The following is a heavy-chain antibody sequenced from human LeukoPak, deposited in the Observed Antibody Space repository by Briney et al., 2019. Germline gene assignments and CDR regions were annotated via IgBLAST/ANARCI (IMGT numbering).Heavy chain of an antibody. CDR1: SLSISSGFF. Sequence: SETLPLTCRVSSLSISSGFFWAWIRQPPGKALEWIGSVYNDVKTSYASPSLRSRVTISVDTSKNQFSLNLKSVTAADTAVYYCARVEPPAYYYGMDVWGQGTTVIVSS. CDR3: ARVEPPAYYYGMDV. V-gene: IGHV4-38-2*02. CDR2: VYNDVKT. D-gene: IGHD1-1*01. J-gene: IGHJ6*02.